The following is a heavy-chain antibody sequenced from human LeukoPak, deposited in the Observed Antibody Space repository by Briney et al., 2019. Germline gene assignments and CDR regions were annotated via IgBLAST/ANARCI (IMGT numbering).Heavy chain of an antibody. CDR2: INHSGST. Sequence: PSETLSLTCAVYGGSFSGYYWSWIRQPPGKGLEWIGEINHSGSTNYSPSLKSRVTISVDTSKNQFSLKLSSVTAADTAVYYCARRYGGNSNWLNPWGQGTLVTVSS. CDR1: GGSFSGYY. D-gene: IGHD4-23*01. J-gene: IGHJ5*02. CDR3: ARRYGGNSNWLNP. V-gene: IGHV4-34*01.